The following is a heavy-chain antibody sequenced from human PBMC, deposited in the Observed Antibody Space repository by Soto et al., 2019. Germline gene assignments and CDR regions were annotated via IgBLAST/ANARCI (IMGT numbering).Heavy chain of an antibody. CDR3: ARDFTVGATCSGPYYYAMDV. CDR2: ISYDGGKE. CDR1: GFTFGSYG. J-gene: IGHJ6*02. Sequence: PGGSLRLSCAASGFTFGSYGMHWVRRAPGKGLEWVALISYDGGKEYYADSVRGQSTISRDNSKNTLYLLMNFLRVEDTAVYYCARDFTVGATCSGPYYYAMDVWGQGTTVTVSS. D-gene: IGHD1-26*01. V-gene: IGHV3-33*05.